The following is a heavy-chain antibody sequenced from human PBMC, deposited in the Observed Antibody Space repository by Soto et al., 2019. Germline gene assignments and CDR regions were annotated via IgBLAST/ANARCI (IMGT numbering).Heavy chain of an antibody. Sequence: EVQLVESGGGLVKPGGSLRLSCAAPGFNFNSYTINWVRQAPGKRLEWLSSISSSGYIFSTDSVRGRFTISRDNAKNSVYLQINSLGSEDTAVYFCARDCSGGSCYPGMDVWGRGTTVTVSS. V-gene: IGHV3-21*03. CDR1: GFNFNSYT. J-gene: IGHJ6*02. CDR3: ARDCSGGSCYPGMDV. D-gene: IGHD2-15*01. CDR2: ISSSGYI.